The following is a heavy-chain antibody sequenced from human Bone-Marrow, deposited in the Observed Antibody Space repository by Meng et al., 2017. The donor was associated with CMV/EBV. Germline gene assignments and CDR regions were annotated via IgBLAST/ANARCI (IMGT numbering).Heavy chain of an antibody. Sequence: LSLTCAASGFTFTSYGMHWVRQAPGKGLEWVAVIWYDGSKKYYADSVKGRFTISRDISKNTLFLQMDSLRAEDTAVYYCARDRDTSGHYGWFDPWGQGTLVTVSS. CDR2: IWYDGSKK. CDR3: ARDRDTSGHYGWFDP. D-gene: IGHD3-22*01. CDR1: GFTFTSYG. V-gene: IGHV3-33*01. J-gene: IGHJ5*02.